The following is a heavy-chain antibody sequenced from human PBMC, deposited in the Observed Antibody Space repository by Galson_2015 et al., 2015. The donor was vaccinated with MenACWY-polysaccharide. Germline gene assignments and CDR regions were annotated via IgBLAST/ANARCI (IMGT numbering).Heavy chain of an antibody. CDR3: TKDFDWNDGH. Sequence: LRLSCAASGFTFRRYWMHWIRQAPGKGLVWVSRINGDGNSTNCADSVKGRFTISRDNAKNTLYLQMNSLRAEDTAVYYCTKDFDWNDGHWGQGTLVTVSS. CDR1: GFTFRRYW. D-gene: IGHD1-1*01. J-gene: IGHJ4*02. CDR2: INGDGNST. V-gene: IGHV3-74*01.